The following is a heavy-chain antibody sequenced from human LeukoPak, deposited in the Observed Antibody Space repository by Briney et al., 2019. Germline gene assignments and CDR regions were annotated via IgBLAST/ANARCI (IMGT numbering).Heavy chain of an antibody. CDR2: INHSGST. V-gene: IGHV4-34*01. CDR1: GGSFSGYY. Sequence: SETLSLTCAVYGGSFSGYYWSWIRQPPGKGLEWIGEINHSGSTNYNPSLKSRVTISVDTSKNQFSLKLSSVTAADTAVYYCARDTWFDPWGQGPLVTVSS. CDR3: ARDTWFDP. J-gene: IGHJ5*02.